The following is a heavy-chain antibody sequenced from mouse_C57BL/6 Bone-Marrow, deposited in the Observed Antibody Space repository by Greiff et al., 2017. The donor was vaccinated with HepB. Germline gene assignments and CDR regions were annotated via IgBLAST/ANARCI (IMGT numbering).Heavy chain of an antibody. V-gene: IGHV14-3*01. Sequence: VQLQQSVAELVRPGASVKLSCTASGFNIKNTYMHWVKQRPEQGLEWIGRIDPANGNTKYAPKFPGKATITADTSSNTAYLQRSSLTSEDTAIYYCARAEGWLLRSFAYWGQGTLVTVSA. CDR3: ARAEGWLLRSFAY. D-gene: IGHD2-3*01. CDR2: IDPANGNT. J-gene: IGHJ3*01. CDR1: GFNIKNTY.